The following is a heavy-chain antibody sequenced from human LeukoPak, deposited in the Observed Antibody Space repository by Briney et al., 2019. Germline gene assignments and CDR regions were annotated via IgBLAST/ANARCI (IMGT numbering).Heavy chain of an antibody. D-gene: IGHD4-23*01. CDR2: IIPIFGTP. J-gene: IGHJ4*02. CDR1: GGTFSSYA. CDR3: ARGWLAETTVVTPYNY. Sequence: ASVKVSCKASGGTFSSYAISWVRQAPGQGLEWMGGIIPIFGTPNYAQKFQGRVTITADESTSTAYMELSSLRSEDTAVYYCARGWLAETTVVTPYNYWGQGTLDTVSS. V-gene: IGHV1-69*13.